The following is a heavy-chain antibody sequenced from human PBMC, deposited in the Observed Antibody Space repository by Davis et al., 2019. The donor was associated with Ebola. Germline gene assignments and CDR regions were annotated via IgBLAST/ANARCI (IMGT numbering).Heavy chain of an antibody. D-gene: IGHD2-15*01. Sequence: GESLKTSCKGSGYSFTSYWISWVRQMPGKGLEWIGRIDPSDSYTNYSPSFHGHVTISADKSISTAYLQWSSLKASDTAMYYCARHSGRCSGGSCYRRIDYWGQGTLVTVSS. J-gene: IGHJ4*02. CDR2: IDPSDSYT. CDR1: GYSFTSYW. CDR3: ARHSGRCSGGSCYRRIDY. V-gene: IGHV5-10-1*01.